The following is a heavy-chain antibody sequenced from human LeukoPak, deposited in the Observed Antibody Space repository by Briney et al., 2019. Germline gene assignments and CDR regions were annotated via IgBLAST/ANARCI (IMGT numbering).Heavy chain of an antibody. Sequence: PGRSLRLSCAASGFTFSSYAMHWVRRAPGKGLEWVAVISYDGPNKNYADSVKGRFTISRDNSKNTLYLQMNSLRAEDTAVYYCARGVRMAVAGNIDYWGQGTLVTVSS. D-gene: IGHD6-19*01. J-gene: IGHJ4*02. V-gene: IGHV3-30*04. CDR1: GFTFSSYA. CDR2: ISYDGPNK. CDR3: ARGVRMAVAGNIDY.